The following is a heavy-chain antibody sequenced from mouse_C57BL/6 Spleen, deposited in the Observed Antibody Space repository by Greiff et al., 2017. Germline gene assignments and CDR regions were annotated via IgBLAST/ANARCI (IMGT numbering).Heavy chain of an antibody. CDR1: GYTFTSYG. CDR3: ARDYDYDDYAMDY. CDR2: IYPRSGNT. Sequence: QVQLQQSGAELARPGASVKLSCTASGYTFTSYGISWVKQRTGQGLEWIGEIYPRSGNTYYNEKFKGKATLTADKSSSTAYMELRSLTSEDSAVEFCARDYDYDDYAMDYWGQGTSVTVSS. V-gene: IGHV1-81*01. D-gene: IGHD2-4*01. J-gene: IGHJ4*01.